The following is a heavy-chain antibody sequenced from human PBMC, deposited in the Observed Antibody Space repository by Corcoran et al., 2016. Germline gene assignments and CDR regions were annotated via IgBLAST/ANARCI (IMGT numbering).Heavy chain of an antibody. Sequence: QLQLQESGPGLVKPSETLSLTCTVSGGSVSSSSYYWGWIRQPPGKGLEWIGSIYYSGSTYYNPSLKSRVTISVDTSKNQFSLKLSAVTAADTAVYYCARLPTLYYDFWSGYYSPDYWGQGTLVTVSS. J-gene: IGHJ4*02. CDR3: ARLPTLYYDFWSGYYSPDY. V-gene: IGHV4-39*01. D-gene: IGHD3-3*01. CDR1: GGSVSSSSYY. CDR2: IYYSGST.